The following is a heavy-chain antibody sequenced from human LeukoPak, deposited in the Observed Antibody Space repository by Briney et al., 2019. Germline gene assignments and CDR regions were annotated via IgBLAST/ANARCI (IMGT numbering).Heavy chain of an antibody. J-gene: IGHJ4*02. CDR1: GYTFTGYY. CDR2: MNPNSGNT. D-gene: IGHD3-22*01. Sequence: ASVKVSCKASGYTFTGYYMHWVRQATGQGLEWMGWMNPNSGNTGYAQKFQGRVTMTRNTSISTAYMELSSLRSEDTAVYYCARGSPYDSSGYYSEYWGQGTLVTVSS. CDR3: ARGSPYDSSGYYSEY. V-gene: IGHV1-8*02.